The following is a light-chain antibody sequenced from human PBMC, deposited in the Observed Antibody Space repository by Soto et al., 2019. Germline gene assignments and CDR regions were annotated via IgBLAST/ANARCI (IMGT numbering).Light chain of an antibody. V-gene: IGLV2-14*01. CDR2: EVS. J-gene: IGLJ1*01. CDR3: SSYTSSSTPYV. CDR1: SSDVGDYNY. Sequence: QSVLTQPASVSGSPGQSITISCTGTSSDVGDYNYVSWYQQHPGKAPKLMIYEVSNRPSGVSNRFSGSKSGSTASLTISGLQAEDEADYYCSSYTSSSTPYVFGTGTKVTVL.